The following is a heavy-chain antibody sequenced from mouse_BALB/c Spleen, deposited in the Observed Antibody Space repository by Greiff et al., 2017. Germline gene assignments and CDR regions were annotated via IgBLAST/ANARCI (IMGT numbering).Heavy chain of an antibody. V-gene: IGHV1-9*01. CDR2: ILPGSGST. Sequence: VQLQQSGAELMKPGASVKISCKATGYTFSSYWIEWVKQRPGHGLEWIGEILPGSGSTNYNEKFKGKATFTADTSSNTAYMQLSSLTSEDSAVYYCARSRTTVVSFDYWGQGTTLTVSS. CDR1: GYTFSSYW. CDR3: ARSRTTVVSFDY. D-gene: IGHD1-1*01. J-gene: IGHJ2*01.